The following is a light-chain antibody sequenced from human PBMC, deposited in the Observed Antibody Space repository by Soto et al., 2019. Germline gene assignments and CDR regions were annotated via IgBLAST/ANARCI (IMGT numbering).Light chain of an antibody. Sequence: QSVLTQPASVSGSPGQSITISCTGTSSDVGGYNFVSWYQQYPGKAPKLIVYDVSNRPSGISNRFSGSKSGNTASLTISGLQTEDEAYYYCSSYASSTSLLFGGGTKLTVL. CDR1: SSDVGGYNF. V-gene: IGLV2-14*03. CDR3: SSYASSTSLL. CDR2: DVS. J-gene: IGLJ2*01.